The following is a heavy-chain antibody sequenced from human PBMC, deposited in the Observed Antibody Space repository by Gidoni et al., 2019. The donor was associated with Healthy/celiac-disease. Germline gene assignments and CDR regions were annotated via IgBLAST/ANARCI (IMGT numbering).Heavy chain of an antibody. CDR1: GSTFTTYG. J-gene: IGHJ6*02. CDR3: ARDERLGIQLWSIDPAYGMDV. V-gene: IGHV1-18*01. CDR2: ISASNGNT. Sequence: QVQLVQSGAEAKKPGASVTVSGKASGSTFTTYGISWVRQAPGQGLEWMGWISASNGNTNYAQKLQGRVTMTTDTSTSTAYMELRSLRSDDTAVYYCARDERLGIQLWSIDPAYGMDVWGQGTTVTVSS. D-gene: IGHD5-18*01.